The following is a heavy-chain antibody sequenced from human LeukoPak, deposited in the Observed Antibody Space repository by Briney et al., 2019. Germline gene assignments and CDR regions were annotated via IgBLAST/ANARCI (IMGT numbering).Heavy chain of an antibody. CDR2: TYYKSKWYN. J-gene: IGHJ3*02. V-gene: IGHV6-1*01. CDR3: ARGGQGDGYSADEAFDI. Sequence: SQTLSLTCAISGDSVSSNSSWNWIRQSPSRGLEWLGRTYYKSKWYNDYVVSVKSRININPDTSKNQFSLQLNSVTPEDTAVYFCARGGQGDGYSADEAFDIWGQGTMVTVSS. D-gene: IGHD5-18*01. CDR1: GDSVSSNSS.